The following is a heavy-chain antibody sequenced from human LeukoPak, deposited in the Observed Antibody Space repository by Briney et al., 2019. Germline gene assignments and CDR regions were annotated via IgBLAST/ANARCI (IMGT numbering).Heavy chain of an antibody. D-gene: IGHD4-17*01. V-gene: IGHV4-59*01. CDR3: ARDRDYGDASDY. J-gene: IGHJ4*02. CDR2: IYYSGST. Sequence: SETLSLTCTVSGGSISSYYWSWIRQPPGKGLEWIGYIYYSGSTNYNPSLKSRVTISVDTSKNQFSLKLRSVTAADTAVYYCARDRDYGDASDYWGQGTLVTVSS. CDR1: GGSISSYY.